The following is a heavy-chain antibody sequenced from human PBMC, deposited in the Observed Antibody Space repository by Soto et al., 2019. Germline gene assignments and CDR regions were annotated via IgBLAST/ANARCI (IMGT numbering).Heavy chain of an antibody. CDR3: ARGLGYCSGGSCYSPLNWFDP. V-gene: IGHV1-69*02. J-gene: IGHJ5*02. CDR1: GGTFSSYT. D-gene: IGHD2-15*01. CDR2: IIPILGIA. Sequence: QVQLVQSGAEVKKPGSSVKVSCKASGGTFSSYTISWVRQAPGQRLEWMGRIIPILGIANYAQKFQGRVTITADKSTSTAYMELSSLRSEDTAVYYCARGLGYCSGGSCYSPLNWFDPWGQGTLVTVSS.